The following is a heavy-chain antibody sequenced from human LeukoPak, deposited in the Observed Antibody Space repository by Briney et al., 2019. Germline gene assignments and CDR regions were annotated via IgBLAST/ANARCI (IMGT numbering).Heavy chain of an antibody. CDR1: GFTFSSYA. V-gene: IGHV3-30*04. CDR2: ISYDGINE. D-gene: IGHD2-2*01. J-gene: IGHJ4*02. Sequence: GSLRLSCAASGFTFSSYAMHWVRQAPGKGLEWVTVISYDGINEYYADSVKGRITISRDNSKNTLFLQITSLRPEDTAVYYCARGRCSSTSCLIDSWGQGTLVTVSS. CDR3: ARGRCSSTSCLIDS.